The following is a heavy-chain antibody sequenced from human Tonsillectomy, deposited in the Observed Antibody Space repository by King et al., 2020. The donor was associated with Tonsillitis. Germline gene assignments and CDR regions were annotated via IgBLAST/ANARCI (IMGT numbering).Heavy chain of an antibody. CDR3: ARGGAPRDYYGMDV. CDR2: ISSSSTYT. J-gene: IGHJ6*02. V-gene: IGHV3-11*06. D-gene: IGHD3-10*01. Sequence: VQLVESGGGLVKPGGSLRLSCAASGFTFSDYYMNWIRQAPGKGLEWVSYISSSSTYTNYADSVKGRFTISRDSAKNSLYLQMNSLRAEDTAVYYCARGGAPRDYYGMDVWGQGTTVTVSS. CDR1: GFTFSDYY.